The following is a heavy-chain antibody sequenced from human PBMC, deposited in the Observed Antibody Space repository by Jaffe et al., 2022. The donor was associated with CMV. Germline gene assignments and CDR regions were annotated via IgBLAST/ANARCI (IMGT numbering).Heavy chain of an antibody. V-gene: IGHV3-30*18. J-gene: IGHJ6*02. D-gene: IGHD3-3*01. CDR1: GFTFSSYG. Sequence: QVQLVESGGGVVQPGRSLRLSCAASGFTFSSYGMHWVRQAPGKGLEWVAVISYDGSNKYYADSVKGRFTISRDNSKNTLYLQMNSLRAEDTAVYYCAKDQGDFWSGYYKVYYGMDVWGQGTTVTVSS. CDR3: AKDQGDFWSGYYKVYYGMDV. CDR2: ISYDGSNK.